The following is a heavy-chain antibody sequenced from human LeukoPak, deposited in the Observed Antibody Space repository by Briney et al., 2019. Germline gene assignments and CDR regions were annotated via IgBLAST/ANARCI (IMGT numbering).Heavy chain of an antibody. D-gene: IGHD2-15*01. Sequence: PGGSLRLSCAASGFTFSSYAMSWVRQAPGKGLEWVSAISGSGGSTYYADSVKGRFTIARDNSKNTLYLQMNSLRAEDTAVYYCASRRCSGGSCYPIDYWGQGTLVTVSS. CDR1: GFTFSSYA. CDR3: ASRRCSGGSCYPIDY. J-gene: IGHJ4*02. V-gene: IGHV3-23*01. CDR2: ISGSGGST.